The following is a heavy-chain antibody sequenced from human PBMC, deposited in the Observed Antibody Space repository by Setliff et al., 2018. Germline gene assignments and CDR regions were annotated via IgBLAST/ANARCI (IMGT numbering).Heavy chain of an antibody. Sequence: LRLSCAASGFTFSDYYMSWIRQAPGKGLEWVSYITSSGTTTFYTDSVKGRFAISRDNARNSLYLQMNSLRVEDTAVYYCARDGYPGASWGQGTLVTVSS. CDR1: GFTFSDYY. D-gene: IGHD2-2*03. V-gene: IGHV3-11*01. CDR2: ITSSGTTT. J-gene: IGHJ5*02. CDR3: ARDGYPGAS.